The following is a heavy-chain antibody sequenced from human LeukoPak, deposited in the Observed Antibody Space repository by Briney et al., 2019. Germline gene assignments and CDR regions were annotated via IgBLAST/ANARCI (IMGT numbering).Heavy chain of an antibody. J-gene: IGHJ2*01. CDR2: ISSDGRNA. D-gene: IGHD7-27*01. V-gene: IGHV3-64*04. CDR3: ARDLAAGEHFYFDL. CDR1: GFAFSSSP. Sequence: GGSLRLSCSASGFAFSSSPMHWVRQAPGKTLEYVSAISSDGRNAYYADSVKGRFTMSRDNSKNTLSLQMNSLRAEDTAVYYCARDLAAGEHFYFDLWGRGALVTVSS.